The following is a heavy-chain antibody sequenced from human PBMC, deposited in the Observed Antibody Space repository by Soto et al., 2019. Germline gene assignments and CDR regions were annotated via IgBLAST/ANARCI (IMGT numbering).Heavy chain of an antibody. D-gene: IGHD5-12*01. Sequence: ASVKVSCKASGYTFTGYYMHWVRQAPGQGLEWMGWINPNSGGTNYAQKFQGWVTMTRDTSISTAYMELSRLRSDDTAVYYCARGEPATYYYYYGMDVWGQGTTVTVSS. CDR1: GYTFTGYY. CDR3: ARGEPATYYYYYGMDV. J-gene: IGHJ6*02. V-gene: IGHV1-2*04. CDR2: INPNSGGT.